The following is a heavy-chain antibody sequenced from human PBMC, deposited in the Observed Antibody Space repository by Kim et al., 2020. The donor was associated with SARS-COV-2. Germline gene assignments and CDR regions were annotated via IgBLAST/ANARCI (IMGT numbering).Heavy chain of an antibody. CDR2: ISAYNGNT. V-gene: IGHV1-18*04. J-gene: IGHJ3*02. Sequence: ASVKVSCKASGYTFTSYGISWVRQAPGQGLEWMGWISAYNGNTNYAQKLQGRVTMTTDTSTSTAYMELRSLRSDDTAVYYCARQKTSEYDFWSGSGYAFDIWGQGTMVTVSS. CDR1: GYTFTSYG. D-gene: IGHD3-3*01. CDR3: ARQKTSEYDFWSGSGYAFDI.